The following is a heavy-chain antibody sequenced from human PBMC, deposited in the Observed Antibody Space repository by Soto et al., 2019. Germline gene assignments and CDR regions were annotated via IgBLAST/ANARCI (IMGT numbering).Heavy chain of an antibody. CDR2: ISMSGTTK. Sequence: EVQLVESGGGLVQPGGSLRLSCAASGFSFHSYGMDWVRQGPGKGLEWISHISMSGTTKFYADSVKGRFTISRDNGKNLMFLEMNRVRAGDTAVYFCVSEGYKYLDHWGQGILVTVSS. CDR1: GFSFHSYG. J-gene: IGHJ4*02. CDR3: VSEGYKYLDH. V-gene: IGHV3-48*03. D-gene: IGHD5-18*01.